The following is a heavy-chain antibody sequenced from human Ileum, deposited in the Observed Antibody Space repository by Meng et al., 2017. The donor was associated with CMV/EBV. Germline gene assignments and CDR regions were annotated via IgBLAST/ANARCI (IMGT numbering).Heavy chain of an antibody. V-gene: IGHV1-46*01. CDR2: VTPSGGGA. CDR1: GYTFTSYY. CDR3: ARERGCCGSTSSCWHFDY. J-gene: IGHJ4*02. Sequence: AAVKVSRKVSGYTFTSYYIHWVRQAPGQGLEWMGIVTPSGGGADYAQKFQGRVTMTSDTSTNTLYMQLSSLASEDTAIYYCARERGCCGSTSSCWHFDYWGQGTLVTVSS. D-gene: IGHD2-2*01.